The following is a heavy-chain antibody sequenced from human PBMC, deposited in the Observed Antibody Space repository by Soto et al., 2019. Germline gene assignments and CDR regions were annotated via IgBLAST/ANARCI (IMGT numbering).Heavy chain of an antibody. D-gene: IGHD6-13*01. J-gene: IGHJ6*01. Sequence: QVQLVQSGAEVRKLGAPVRVSSKASGYTLTSNGLSWVRQALGQGLEGMGWISAYNGNTNYAQKLQGRVTMTTDTSTSTAYMELRSLRSDDTAVYYCARTQVSWYNYYYYYGMDVW. V-gene: IGHV1-18*01. CDR3: ARTQVSWYNYYYYYGMDV. CDR1: GYTLTSNG. CDR2: ISAYNGNT.